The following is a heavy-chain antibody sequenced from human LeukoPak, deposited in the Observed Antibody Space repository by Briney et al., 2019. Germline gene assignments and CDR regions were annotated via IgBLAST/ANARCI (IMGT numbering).Heavy chain of an antibody. Sequence: GGSLRLSCAASGFTFSSFWMHWVRQAPGKGLVWVSRIDTDGSTTVYAESVKGRFTSSRDNSKNTLFLQMNTLRAEDTAVYYCARGSPPDYWGQGTLVTVSS. J-gene: IGHJ4*02. CDR2: IDTDGSTT. V-gene: IGHV3-74*01. CDR3: ARGSPPDY. CDR1: GFTFSSFW.